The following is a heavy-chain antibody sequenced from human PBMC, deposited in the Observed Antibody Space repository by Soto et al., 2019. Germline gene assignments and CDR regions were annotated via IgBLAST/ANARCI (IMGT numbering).Heavy chain of an antibody. CDR3: ARGPPGYDFWSGYYSFNWFDP. D-gene: IGHD3-3*01. V-gene: IGHV1-8*01. Sequence: ASVKVSCKASGYTFTSYDINWVRQATGQGLEWMGWMNPNSGNTGYAQKFQGRVTMTRNTSISTAYMELSSLRSEDTAVYYCARGPPGYDFWSGYYSFNWFDPWGQGPLVTVSS. CDR1: GYTFTSYD. CDR2: MNPNSGNT. J-gene: IGHJ5*02.